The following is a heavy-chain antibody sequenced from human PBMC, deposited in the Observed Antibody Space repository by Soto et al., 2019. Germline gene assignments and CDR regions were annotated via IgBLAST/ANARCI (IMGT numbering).Heavy chain of an antibody. V-gene: IGHV4-59*08. CDR1: GGSISSSY. Sequence: SETLSLTCTVSGGSISSSYWSWSRQPPGKGLEWIGYIYYSGSTNYNPSLKSRVTISVDTSKNQFSLKLNSMTAADTAVYYCARHNYGSGSTYFDYWGQGTLVTVSS. CDR3: ARHNYGSGSTYFDY. J-gene: IGHJ4*02. CDR2: IYYSGST. D-gene: IGHD3-10*01.